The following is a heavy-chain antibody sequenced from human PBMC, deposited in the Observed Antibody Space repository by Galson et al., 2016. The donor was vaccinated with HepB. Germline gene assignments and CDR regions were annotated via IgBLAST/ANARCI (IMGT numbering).Heavy chain of an antibody. CDR2: ISGFGGST. CDR1: GFTLSNYA. V-gene: IGHV3-23*01. J-gene: IGHJ4*02. CDR3: AKEGSIFGLLFTPFVN. Sequence: SLRLSCAASGFTLSNYAMNWVRQAPGEGLEWVSAISGFGGSTYYSDSVKGRFTISRDSSNNTLYLQMDSLRAEDTAVYYCAKEGSIFGLLFTPFVNWGQGTRVTVSS. D-gene: IGHD3/OR15-3a*01.